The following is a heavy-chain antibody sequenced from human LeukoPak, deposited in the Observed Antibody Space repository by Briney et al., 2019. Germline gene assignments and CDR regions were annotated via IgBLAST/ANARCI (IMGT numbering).Heavy chain of an antibody. CDR3: AREDISYFDY. J-gene: IGHJ4*02. V-gene: IGHV4-59*01. CDR2: IYYSGST. Sequence: SETLSLTCTVSGGSISSYYWSWIRQPSGKGLEWIGYIYYSGSTNYNPSLKSRVTISVDTSKNQFSLKLSSVTAADTAVYYCAREDISYFDYWGQGTLVTVSS. CDR1: GGSISSYY.